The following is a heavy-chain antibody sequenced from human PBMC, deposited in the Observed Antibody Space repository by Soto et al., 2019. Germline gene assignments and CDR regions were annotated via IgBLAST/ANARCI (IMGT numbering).Heavy chain of an antibody. CDR2: ISYDGSNK. D-gene: IGHD6-19*01. V-gene: IGHV3-30-3*01. CDR1: GFTFSSYA. Sequence: QVQLVESGGGVVQPGRSLRLSCAASGFTFSSYAMHWVRQAPGKGLEWVAVISYDGSNKYYADSVKGRFTISRDNSKNTLYLQMNSLRAEDTAVYYWGRDGVKQWLVLNWFDPWGQGTLVTVSS. CDR3: GRDGVKQWLVLNWFDP. J-gene: IGHJ5*02.